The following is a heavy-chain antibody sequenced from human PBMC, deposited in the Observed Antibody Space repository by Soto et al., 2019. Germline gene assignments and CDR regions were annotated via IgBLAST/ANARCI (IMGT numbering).Heavy chain of an antibody. Sequence: GGSLRLSCAASGFTFGYYWMRCVRQAPGKGLEWLATIKWDASEKKYVDSVKGRFTMSRDNAKNSVYLQMDSLRAEDTAVYYCAREQGYGSGASVNHYPDYWGHGTMDTVSS. D-gene: IGHD3-10*01. CDR1: GFTFGYYW. J-gene: IGHJ4*01. CDR2: IKWDASEK. CDR3: AREQGYGSGASVNHYPDY. V-gene: IGHV3-7*01.